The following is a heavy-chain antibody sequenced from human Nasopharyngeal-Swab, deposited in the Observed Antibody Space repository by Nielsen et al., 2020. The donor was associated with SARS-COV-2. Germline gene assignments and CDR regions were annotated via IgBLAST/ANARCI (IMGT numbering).Heavy chain of an antibody. CDR3: ARGYSSGLFDY. V-gene: IGHV1-46*01. J-gene: IGHJ4*02. CDR2: INPSGGST. CDR1: GYTLTSYY. Sequence: ASVKVSCKASGYTLTSYYMHWVRQAPGQGLEWMGIINPSGGSTSYAQKFQGRVTMTRYTSTSTVYMELSSLRSEDTAVYYCARGYSSGLFDYWGQGTLVTVSS. D-gene: IGHD2-15*01.